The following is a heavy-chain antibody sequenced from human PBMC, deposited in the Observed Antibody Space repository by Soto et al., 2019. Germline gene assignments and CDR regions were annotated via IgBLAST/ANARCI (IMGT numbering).Heavy chain of an antibody. J-gene: IGHJ4*02. Sequence: PSETLSLTCTVSGCYTSSGYDWGWIRQPPGKGLEWIGHIYHSGSTYYNPSLKSRLAMSIDTSKNQFSLKLSSVTAADTAVYFCAREGGESSDGLYYFDSWGQGSLVTVSS. CDR3: AREGGESSDGLYYFDS. CDR2: IYHSGST. V-gene: IGHV4-38-2*02. CDR1: GCYTSSGYD. D-gene: IGHD3-16*01.